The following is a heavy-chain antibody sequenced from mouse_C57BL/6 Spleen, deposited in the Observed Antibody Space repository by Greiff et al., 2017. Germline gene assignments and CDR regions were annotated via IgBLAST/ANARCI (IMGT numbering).Heavy chain of an antibody. CDR2: IDPSDSYT. Sequence: QVQLQQSGAELVMPGASVKLSCKASGYTFTSYWMHWVKQRPGQGLEWIGEIDPSDSYTNYNQKFKGKSTLTVDKSSITAYMQLSSLTSEDSAVYYCARENYYGSSYRYFDVWGTGTTVTVSS. V-gene: IGHV1-69*01. CDR1: GYTFTSYW. J-gene: IGHJ1*03. D-gene: IGHD1-1*01. CDR3: ARENYYGSSYRYFDV.